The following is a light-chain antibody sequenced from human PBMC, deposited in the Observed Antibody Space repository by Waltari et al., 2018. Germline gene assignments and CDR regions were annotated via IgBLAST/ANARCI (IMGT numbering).Light chain of an antibody. CDR3: MSYTSSSSWI. V-gene: IGLV2-14*03. CDR1: SSDVGAYNY. Sequence: QSALTQPASVSGSPGQSITLPCTGTSSDVGAYNYVSWYQQHPGKAPKLIVADVSDRPSGVSNRFTGSKSGNTASLTISGLQAEDEAYYFCMSYTSSSSWIFGGVTKLTVL. CDR2: DVS. J-gene: IGLJ2*01.